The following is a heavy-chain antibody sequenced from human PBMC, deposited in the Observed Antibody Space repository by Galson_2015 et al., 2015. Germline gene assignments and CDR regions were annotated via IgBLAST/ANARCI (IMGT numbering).Heavy chain of an antibody. CDR3: ASRGMVRGDCYFDY. Sequence: SLKLSCAASGFTFSSSAVQWVRQARGKGLEWVGVISYGGSNKYYAESVKGRFTITRDNSKNTLYLQMSSLRDEDTAVYYCASRGMVRGDCYFDYWGQGTLVTVSS. CDR2: ISYGGSNK. CDR1: GFTFSSSA. J-gene: IGHJ4*02. V-gene: IGHV3-30*15. D-gene: IGHD3-10*01.